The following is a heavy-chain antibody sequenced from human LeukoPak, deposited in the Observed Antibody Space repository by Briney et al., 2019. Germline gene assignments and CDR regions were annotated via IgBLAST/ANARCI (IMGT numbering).Heavy chain of an antibody. CDR3: AKDSSEDLVYYYDSSGDDAFDI. J-gene: IGHJ3*02. V-gene: IGHV3-11*01. D-gene: IGHD3-22*01. CDR2: ISSSGSII. CDR1: GFTFSDYY. Sequence: GGSLRLSCAASGFTFSDYYMSWIRQAPGKGLEWVSHISSSGSIIYYADSVKGRFTISRDNAKNSLYLQMNSLRAEDTALYYCAKDSSEDLVYYYDSSGDDAFDIWGQGTMVTVSS.